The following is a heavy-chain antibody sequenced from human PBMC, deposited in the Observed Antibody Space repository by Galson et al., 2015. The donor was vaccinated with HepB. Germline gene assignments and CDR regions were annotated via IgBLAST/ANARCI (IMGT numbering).Heavy chain of an antibody. V-gene: IGHV3-30-3*01. D-gene: IGHD3-3*01. CDR3: ARGGGWNYFDY. J-gene: IGHJ4*02. Sequence: SLRLSCAASGFTFSSYAIHWVRQAPGKGLEWVTTISNDGSNKYYADSVRGRFTISRDNSRNTLYLQMNSLRAEDTAVYYCARGGGWNYFDYWGQGTLVTVSS. CDR1: GFTFSSYA. CDR2: ISNDGSNK.